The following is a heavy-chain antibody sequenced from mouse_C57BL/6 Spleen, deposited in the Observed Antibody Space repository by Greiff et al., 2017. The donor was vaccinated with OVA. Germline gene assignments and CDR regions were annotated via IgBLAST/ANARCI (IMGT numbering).Heavy chain of an antibody. CDR1: GYTFTSYD. V-gene: IGHV1-85*01. J-gene: IGHJ1*03. CDR2: IYPRDGST. Sequence: LEESGPELVKPGASVKLSCKASGYTFTSYDINWVKQRPGQGLEWIGWIYPRDGSTKYNEKFKGKATLTVDTSSSTAYMELHSLTSEDSAVYFCARGRDYGDWYFDVWGTGTTVTVSS. CDR3: ARGRDYGDWYFDV. D-gene: IGHD2-4*01.